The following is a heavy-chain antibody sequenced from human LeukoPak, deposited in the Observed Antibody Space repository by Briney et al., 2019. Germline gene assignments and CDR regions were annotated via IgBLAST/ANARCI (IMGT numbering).Heavy chain of an antibody. CDR1: GGSISSSRYY. CDR3: ASTPYDFWSGYYYYYYGMDV. D-gene: IGHD3-3*01. Sequence: MASETLSLTCTVSGGSISSSRYYWGWIRQPPGKGLEWIGSIYYSGSTYYNPSLKSRVTISVDTSKNQFSLKLSSVTAADTAVYYCASTPYDFWSGYYYYYYGMDVWGQGTTVTVSS. J-gene: IGHJ6*02. V-gene: IGHV4-39*01. CDR2: IYYSGST.